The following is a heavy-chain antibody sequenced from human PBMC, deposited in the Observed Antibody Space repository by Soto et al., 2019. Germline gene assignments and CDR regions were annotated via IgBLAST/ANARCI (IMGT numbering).Heavy chain of an antibody. CDR1: GGTFSSYT. CDR2: IIPILGIA. V-gene: IGHV1-69*04. Sequence: SVKVSCKASGGTFSSYTISWVRQAPGQGLEWMGRIIPILGIANYAQKFQGRVTVTADKSTSTAYMELSSLRSEDTAVYYCARDVLGGGYAPDNWFDPWGQGTLVTVSS. CDR3: ARDVLGGGYAPDNWFDP. D-gene: IGHD5-12*01. J-gene: IGHJ5*02.